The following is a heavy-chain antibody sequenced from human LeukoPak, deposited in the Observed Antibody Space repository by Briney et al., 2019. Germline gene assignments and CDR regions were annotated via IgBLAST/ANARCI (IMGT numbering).Heavy chain of an antibody. CDR1: GFTFSSYA. CDR3: AKDVIVVVPAALTFDY. CDR2: ISGSGGST. V-gene: IGHV3-23*01. D-gene: IGHD2-2*01. J-gene: IGHJ4*02. Sequence: GGSLRLSCAASGFTFSSYAMSWVRQAPGKGLEWVSAISGSGGSTYYADSVKGRFTISRDNSKNTLYLQMNSLRAEDTAVYYCAKDVIVVVPAALTFDYWGQGTLVTVSS.